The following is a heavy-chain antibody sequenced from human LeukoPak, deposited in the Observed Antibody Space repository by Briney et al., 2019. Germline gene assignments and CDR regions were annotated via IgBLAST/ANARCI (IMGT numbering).Heavy chain of an antibody. Sequence: SETLSLTCTVSGGSISSYYWSWIRQPAGKGLEWIGRIYTSGSTNYNPSLKSRVTMSVDTSKNQFSLKLSSVTAADTAVYYCARDRATYYYGSGSLTGDYWGQGTLVTVSS. CDR2: IYTSGST. D-gene: IGHD3-10*01. CDR1: GGSISSYY. V-gene: IGHV4-4*07. J-gene: IGHJ4*02. CDR3: ARDRATYYYGSGSLTGDY.